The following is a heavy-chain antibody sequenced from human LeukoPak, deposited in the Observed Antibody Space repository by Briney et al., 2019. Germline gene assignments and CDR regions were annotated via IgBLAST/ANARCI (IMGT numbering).Heavy chain of an antibody. Sequence: ASVKVSCKASGYTFTTYGISWVRQAPGQGLEWMGWISAYNGNTNYAQKVQGRLTMTTDTSTNTAYMELRSLRSDDTAVYYCARDLKHYYGSGSYWDYWGQGTLVTVSS. CDR1: GYTFTTYG. J-gene: IGHJ4*02. D-gene: IGHD3-10*01. V-gene: IGHV1-18*01. CDR3: ARDLKHYYGSGSYWDY. CDR2: ISAYNGNT.